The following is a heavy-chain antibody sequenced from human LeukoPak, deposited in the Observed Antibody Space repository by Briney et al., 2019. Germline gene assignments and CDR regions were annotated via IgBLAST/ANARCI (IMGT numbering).Heavy chain of an antibody. V-gene: IGHV3-21*01. CDR1: GFTFSSYS. CDR3: ASAPYDFWSGYSREDY. CDR2: ISSSSSYI. D-gene: IGHD3-3*01. Sequence: GGSLRLSCAASGFTFSSYSMNWVRQAPGKGLEWVSSISSSSSYIYYADSVKGRFTISRDNAKNSLYLQMNSLRAEDTAVYYCASAPYDFWSGYSREDYWGQGTLATVSS. J-gene: IGHJ4*02.